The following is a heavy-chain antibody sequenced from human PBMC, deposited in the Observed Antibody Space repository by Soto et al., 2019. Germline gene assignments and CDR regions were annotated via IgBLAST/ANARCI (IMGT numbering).Heavy chain of an antibody. Sequence: EVQLLESGGGLVQPGGSLRLSCAASGFTFSSYAMSWVRQAPGKGRGWVPAIIGSGGSTYYADSVKGRFTIPRDNSKNTLYLQMNSLRAEDTAVYYCAKGIARPFPYYFDYWGQGTLVTVSS. V-gene: IGHV3-23*01. CDR2: IIGSGGST. J-gene: IGHJ4*02. D-gene: IGHD2-21*01. CDR1: GFTFSSYA. CDR3: AKGIARPFPYYFDY.